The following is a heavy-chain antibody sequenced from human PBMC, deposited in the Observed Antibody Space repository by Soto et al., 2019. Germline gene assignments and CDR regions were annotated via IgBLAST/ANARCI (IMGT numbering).Heavy chain of an antibody. CDR2: INPNSGGT. CDR1: GYTFTGYY. CDR3: ARASADVVVAASNWFDP. Sequence: ASVKVSCKASGYTFTGYYMHWVRQAPGQGLEWMGWINPNSGGTNYAQKFQGWVTMTRDTSISTAYMELSRLRSDDTAVYYCARASADVVVAASNWFDPWGQGTLVTVSS. J-gene: IGHJ5*02. V-gene: IGHV1-2*04. D-gene: IGHD2-15*01.